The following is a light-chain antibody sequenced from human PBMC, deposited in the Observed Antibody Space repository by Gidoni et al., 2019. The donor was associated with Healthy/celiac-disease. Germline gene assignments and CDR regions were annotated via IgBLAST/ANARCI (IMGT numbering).Light chain of an antibody. CDR2: ASS. J-gene: IGKJ4*01. CDR1: QGIRND. CDR3: LQDYNYPLT. Sequence: AIQMTQSPSSLSASVGDRVTITCRASQGIRNDLCWYQQQPGKAPKLLIYASSSLRSGVPSRFSGSGSGTDFTLTISSLQPEDFATYYCLQDYNYPLTFGGGTKVEIK. V-gene: IGKV1-6*01.